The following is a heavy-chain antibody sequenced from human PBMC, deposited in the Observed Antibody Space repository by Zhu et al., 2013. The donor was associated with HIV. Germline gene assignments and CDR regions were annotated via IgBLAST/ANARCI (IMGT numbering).Heavy chain of an antibody. Sequence: EVQLVESGGGLVQPGGSLRLSCAASGFTFSDFEMKWVRQAPGKGLEWISYMSGTGSLIYYADSVKGRFTISRDNAKNSLFLQMNSLRPEDTAVYYCARDSTDNGVWRPFDHWGQGTLVTVAS. V-gene: IGHV3-48*03. CDR2: MSGTGSLI. CDR3: ARDSTDNGVWRPFDH. CDR1: GFTFSDFE. J-gene: IGHJ4*02. D-gene: IGHD3-16*01.